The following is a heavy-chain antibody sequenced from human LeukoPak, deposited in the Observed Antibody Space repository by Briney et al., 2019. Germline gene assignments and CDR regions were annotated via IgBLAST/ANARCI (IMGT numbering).Heavy chain of an antibody. D-gene: IGHD6-13*01. CDR1: GGSLNDYY. Sequence: SETLSLTCTVSGGSLNDYYWTWIRQPRGKGLEWIGRIYYSGSTNYSPSLKSRVTISVDTSKNQFSLKLSSVTAADTALYYCARDRAAADPWGQGTLVTVSS. CDR3: ARDRAAADP. CDR2: IYYSGST. J-gene: IGHJ5*02. V-gene: IGHV4-59*01.